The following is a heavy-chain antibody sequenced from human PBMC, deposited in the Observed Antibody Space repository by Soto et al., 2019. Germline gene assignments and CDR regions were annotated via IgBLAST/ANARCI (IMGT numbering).Heavy chain of an antibody. CDR3: TTVKWELLRLSYYGMDV. D-gene: IGHD1-26*01. V-gene: IGHV3-15*07. J-gene: IGHJ6*02. CDR1: GFTFSNAW. Sequence: EVQLVESGGGLVKPGGSLRLSCAASGFTFSNAWMNWVRQAPGKGLEWVGRIKSKTDGGTTDYAAPVKGRFTISRDDSKNTLYLQMNSLKTEDTAVYYCTTVKWELLRLSYYGMDVWGQGTTVTVSS. CDR2: IKSKTDGGTT.